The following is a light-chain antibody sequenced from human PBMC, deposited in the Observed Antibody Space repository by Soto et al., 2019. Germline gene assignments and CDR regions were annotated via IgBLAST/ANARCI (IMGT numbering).Light chain of an antibody. Sequence: QSALTQPVSVSGSPGQSITISCTGTSSDVGGYNYVSWYQQHPGKAPKLMIYDVSNRPSGVSNRFSGSKSGNTASLTISGLQAEDEADYYCSSYTSSSTPFYVFGTGTKLTVL. CDR1: SSDVGGYNY. CDR2: DVS. V-gene: IGLV2-14*01. CDR3: SSYTSSSTPFYV. J-gene: IGLJ1*01.